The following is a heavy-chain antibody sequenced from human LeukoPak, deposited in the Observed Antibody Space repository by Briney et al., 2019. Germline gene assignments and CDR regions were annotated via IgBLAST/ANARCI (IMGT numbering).Heavy chain of an antibody. V-gene: IGHV4-61*05. CDR1: GGSISSSSSY. CDR2: IYHTGST. Sequence: SETLSLTCSVSGGSISSSSSYWGWIRQPPGKGLEWIGYIYHTGSTSYSPSLKSRVTISADTSQNQFSLKLSSVTAADTAVYYCASRKLGNDYWGQGTLVTVSS. D-gene: IGHD7-27*01. CDR3: ASRKLGNDY. J-gene: IGHJ4*02.